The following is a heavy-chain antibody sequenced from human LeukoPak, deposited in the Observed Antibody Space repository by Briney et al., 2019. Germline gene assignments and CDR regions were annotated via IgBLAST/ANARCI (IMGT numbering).Heavy chain of an antibody. CDR3: TQETDAFDI. CDR1: GFTFSSYG. V-gene: IGHV3-30*18. Sequence: PGGSLRLSCAASGFTFSSYGMHWVRQAPGKGLEWVAVISYDGSNKYYADSVKGRFTISRDNSKNTLYLQMNSLRAEDTAVYYCTQETDAFDIWGQGTMVTVSS. J-gene: IGHJ3*02. CDR2: ISYDGSNK.